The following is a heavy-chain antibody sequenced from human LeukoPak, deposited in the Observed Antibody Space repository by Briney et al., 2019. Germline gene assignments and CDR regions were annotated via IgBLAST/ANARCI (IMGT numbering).Heavy chain of an antibody. V-gene: IGHV3-33*05. CDR1: GFTFSGYC. D-gene: IGHD3-10*01. Sequence: PGGSLRLSCAASGFTFSGYCMHWVRQAPGKGLEWVSHMSRDGSLTQYADSVKGRFTISRDNTKNTLYLQMNSLRAADTAVYYCARDTEFDYYARSRYTSAFDYWGQGTLVTVSS. J-gene: IGHJ4*02. CDR3: ARDTEFDYYARSRYTSAFDY. CDR2: MSRDGSLT.